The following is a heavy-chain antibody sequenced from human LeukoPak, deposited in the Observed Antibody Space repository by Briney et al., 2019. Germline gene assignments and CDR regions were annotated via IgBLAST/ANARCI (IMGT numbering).Heavy chain of an antibody. D-gene: IGHD3-3*01. CDR1: GGSISNYY. J-gene: IGHJ3*02. CDR3: ARHIGSAWFWAFDI. V-gene: IGHV4-59*08. Sequence: SETLSLTCTVSGGSISNYYWSWIRQPPGKGLEWIGHTHSGGNTKYSPSLGSRVTILLDTSRNQFSMTLSSVTAADTAVYYCARHIGSAWFWAFDIWGQGTLVTVSS. CDR2: THSGGNT.